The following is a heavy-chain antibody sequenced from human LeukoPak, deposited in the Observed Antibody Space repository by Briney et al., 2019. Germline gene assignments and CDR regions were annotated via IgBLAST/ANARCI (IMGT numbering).Heavy chain of an antibody. CDR1: GGSISGYY. V-gene: IGHV4-4*07. D-gene: IGHD5-18*01. CDR3: ARPGYSYGKRGAFDI. Sequence: PSETLSLTCTVSGGSISGYYWSWIRQPAGKGLEWIGRIYTSGSTNYNPSLKSRVTMSVDTSKNQFSLKLSSVTAADTAVYYCARPGYSYGKRGAFDIWGQGTMVTVSS. CDR2: IYTSGST. J-gene: IGHJ3*02.